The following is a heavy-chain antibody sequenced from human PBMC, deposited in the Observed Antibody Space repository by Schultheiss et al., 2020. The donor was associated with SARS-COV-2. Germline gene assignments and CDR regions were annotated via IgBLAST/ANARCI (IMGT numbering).Heavy chain of an antibody. Sequence: SVKVSCKASGYTFTSYGISWVRQAPGQGLEWMGGIIPIFGTANYAQKFQGRVTITADESTSTAYMELSSLRSEDTAVYYCARTGYYGSGTYYNYWGQGTLVTVSS. V-gene: IGHV1-69*13. CDR2: IIPIFGTA. CDR1: GYTFTSYG. D-gene: IGHD3-10*01. J-gene: IGHJ4*02. CDR3: ARTGYYGSGTYYNY.